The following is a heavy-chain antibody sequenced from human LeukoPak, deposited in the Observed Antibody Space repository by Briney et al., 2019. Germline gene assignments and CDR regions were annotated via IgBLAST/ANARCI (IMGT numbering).Heavy chain of an antibody. Sequence: GGSLRLSCAASGFTLSSYAMSWVRQAPGKGLEWVSAISGSGGSTYYADSVKGRFTISRDNAKNSLYLQMNSLRAEDTAVYYCAGEILFGDNDLTAFDVWGQGTVVTVSS. CDR1: GFTLSSYA. CDR2: ISGSGGST. V-gene: IGHV3-23*01. D-gene: IGHD2/OR15-2a*01. CDR3: AGEILFGDNDLTAFDV. J-gene: IGHJ3*01.